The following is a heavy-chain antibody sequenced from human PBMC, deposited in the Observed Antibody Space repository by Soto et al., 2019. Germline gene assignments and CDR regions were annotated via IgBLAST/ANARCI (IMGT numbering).Heavy chain of an antibody. CDR1: GFTFSSYA. Sequence: PGGSLRLSCAASGFTFSSYAINWVSQAPGKGLEWVSTISGSGDITYYADSVKGRFTISRDNSKNTLFLQMNSLTAEDTATYYCARENSGWPNWFDPWGQGTQVTVSS. D-gene: IGHD6-19*01. V-gene: IGHV3-23*01. J-gene: IGHJ5*02. CDR3: ARENSGWPNWFDP. CDR2: ISGSGDIT.